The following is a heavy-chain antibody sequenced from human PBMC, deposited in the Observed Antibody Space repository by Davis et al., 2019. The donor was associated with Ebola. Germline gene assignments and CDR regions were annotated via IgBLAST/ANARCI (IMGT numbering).Heavy chain of an antibody. CDR1: GGTFSSYA. CDR2: IIPIFGTA. Sequence: AASVKVSCKASGGTFSSYAISWVRQAPGQGLEWMGGIIPIFGTANYAQKFQGRVTITADKSTSTAYMELSSLRSEDTAVYYCARLESLQRDAFDIWGQGTMVTVSS. J-gene: IGHJ3*02. CDR3: ARLESLQRDAFDI. V-gene: IGHV1-69*06.